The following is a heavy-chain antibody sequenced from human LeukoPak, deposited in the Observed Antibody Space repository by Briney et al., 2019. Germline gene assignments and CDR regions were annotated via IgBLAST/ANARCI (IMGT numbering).Heavy chain of an antibody. Sequence: GGSLRLSCAVSGFTFSNYWMSWVRQAPGKGLEWVANIKFDGSDKFYVDSVKGRFTISRDNSKNTLYLQMNSPRAEDTAVYYCAKDIVGTYYYYGMDVWGQGTTVTVSS. CDR2: IKFDGSDK. J-gene: IGHJ6*02. V-gene: IGHV3-7*03. D-gene: IGHD1-26*01. CDR3: AKDIVGTYYYYGMDV. CDR1: GFTFSNYW.